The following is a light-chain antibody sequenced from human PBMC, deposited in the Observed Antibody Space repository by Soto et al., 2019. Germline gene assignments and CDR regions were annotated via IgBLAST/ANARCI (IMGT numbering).Light chain of an antibody. Sequence: DIQMTQSPSSLSASVGDRVTITCRASQSISNFLNWYQQKPGKAPKLLIHTTSSLQSGVPSRFSASGTGTDFTLTISSLQPEDFATYYCQQSYSTPRTFGQGTKVDIK. CDR1: QSISNF. CDR3: QQSYSTPRT. J-gene: IGKJ1*01. V-gene: IGKV1-39*01. CDR2: TTS.